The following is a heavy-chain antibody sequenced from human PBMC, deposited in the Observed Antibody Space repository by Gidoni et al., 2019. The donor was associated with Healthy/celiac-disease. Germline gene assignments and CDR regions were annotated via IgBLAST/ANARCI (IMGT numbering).Heavy chain of an antibody. D-gene: IGHD3-22*01. J-gene: IGHJ4*02. CDR3: AKDFGVVVRLFDY. V-gene: IGHV3-23*01. CDR2: ISGSGGST. Sequence: EVQLLESGGGLVQPGGSLSLSCAASGFTFSSYAMSWVRQAPGKGLEWVSAISGSGGSTYYADSVKGRFTISRDNSKNTLYLQMNSLRAEDTAVYYCAKDFGVVVRLFDYWGQGTLVTVSS. CDR1: GFTFSSYA.